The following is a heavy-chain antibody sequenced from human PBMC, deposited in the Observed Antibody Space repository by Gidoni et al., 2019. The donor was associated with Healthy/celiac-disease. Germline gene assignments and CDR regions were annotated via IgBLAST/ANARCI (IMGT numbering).Heavy chain of an antibody. CDR3: ARMDYDFWSGYYNNVSAFDI. Sequence: EVQLVQSGAEVKKPGESLRISCKGSGYSFTSYWNSWVRQMPGKGLEWMGRIDPSDSYTNYSPAFQGHVNISADKSISTANLQWSSLKASETAMYYCARMDYDFWSGYYNNVSAFDIWGQGTMVTVSS. D-gene: IGHD3-3*01. CDR2: IDPSDSYT. CDR1: GYSFTSYW. J-gene: IGHJ3*02. V-gene: IGHV5-10-1*03.